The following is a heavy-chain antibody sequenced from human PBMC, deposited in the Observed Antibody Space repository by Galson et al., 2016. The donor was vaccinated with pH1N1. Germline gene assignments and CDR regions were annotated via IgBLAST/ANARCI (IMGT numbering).Heavy chain of an antibody. CDR2: INHSGST. CDR1: GYSISSGYC. CDR3: ARGRGGYNLRERQYYYSYMDV. D-gene: IGHD5-24*01. J-gene: IGHJ6*03. V-gene: IGHV4-38-2*02. Sequence: SETLSITCTVSGYSISSGYCWSWLRQPPGKGLEWIGEINHSGSTNYNPSLKSRVTISVDTSENQFSLKLYSVTAADTAVYYCARGRGGYNLRERQYYYSYMDVWGKGTTVTVSS.